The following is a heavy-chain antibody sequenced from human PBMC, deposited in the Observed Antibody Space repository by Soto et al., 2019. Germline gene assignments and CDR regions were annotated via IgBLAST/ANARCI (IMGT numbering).Heavy chain of an antibody. Sequence: QLQLQESGSGLVKPSQTLSLTCAVSGGSISSGGYSWSWIRQPPGKVLEWIGYIYHSGSTYYNPSLKSRVTISVDRSKNQFSLKLSSVTAADTAVYYCARVTSYYYDSSGHGAFDIWGQGTMVTVSS. CDR3: ARVTSYYYDSSGHGAFDI. J-gene: IGHJ3*02. V-gene: IGHV4-30-2*01. CDR1: GGSISSGGYS. D-gene: IGHD3-22*01. CDR2: IYHSGST.